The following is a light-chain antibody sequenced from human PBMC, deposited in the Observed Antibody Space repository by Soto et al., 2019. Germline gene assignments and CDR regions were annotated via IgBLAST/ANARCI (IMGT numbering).Light chain of an antibody. J-gene: IGLJ1*01. Sequence: QSALTQPASASGSLGQSITISCTGTSSDVGGYNYVSWYQRHPGKAPKLMIYEVSNRPSGISNRFSGSKSGNTASLTISGLQAEDDADYYCSSYTSTNTRLFGTGTKLTVL. CDR3: SSYTSTNTRL. CDR1: SSDVGGYNY. V-gene: IGLV2-14*01. CDR2: EVS.